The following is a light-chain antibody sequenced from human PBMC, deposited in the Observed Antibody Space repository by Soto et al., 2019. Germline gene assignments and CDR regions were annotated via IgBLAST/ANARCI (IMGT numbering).Light chain of an antibody. CDR3: RAWDDTLNGWV. V-gene: IGLV1-44*01. CDR2: SNN. J-gene: IGLJ3*02. Sequence: QSVLTQPPSASGTPGQRVTISCSGGTSKIGSNTINWYQHLPGMAPKLLIYSNNQRPSGVPDRFSGSKSGTSASLAISRLQSDDEADFYCRAWDDTLNGWVFGGGTKVTVL. CDR1: TSKIGSNT.